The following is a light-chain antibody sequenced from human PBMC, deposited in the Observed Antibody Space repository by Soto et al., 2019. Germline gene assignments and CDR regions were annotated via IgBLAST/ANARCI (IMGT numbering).Light chain of an antibody. V-gene: IGLV2-23*01. CDR1: SSDVGGYSL. CDR2: EGT. J-gene: IGLJ1*01. CDR3: CSYAGSATYV. Sequence: QSALTQPASVSGSPGQSITISCTGTSSDVGGYSLVSWDQQPPAQAPKLMIYEGTKRPSGVSNRFSGSKSGTTDSLTISGLQAEDAADYYCCSYAGSATYVFGTGPKVTVL.